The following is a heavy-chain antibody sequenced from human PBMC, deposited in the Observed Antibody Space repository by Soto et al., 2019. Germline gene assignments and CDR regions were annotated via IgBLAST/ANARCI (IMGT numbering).Heavy chain of an antibody. D-gene: IGHD2-15*01. V-gene: IGHV2-26*01. Sequence: SGPTLVNPTETLTLTCTVSGFSLSNARMGVSWIRQPPGKALEWLAHIFSNDEKSYSTSLKSRLTISKDTSKSQVVLTMTNMDPGDTPTYSCPRREAGGGPRHYFDYWGQGTLVTVSS. CDR3: PRREAGGGPRHYFDY. J-gene: IGHJ4*02. CDR1: GFSLSNARMG. CDR2: IFSNDEK.